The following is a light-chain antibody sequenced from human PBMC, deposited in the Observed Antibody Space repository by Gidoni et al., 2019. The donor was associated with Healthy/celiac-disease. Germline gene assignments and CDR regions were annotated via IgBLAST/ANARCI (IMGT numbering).Light chain of an antibody. CDR3: QQSYSTPRT. Sequence: DLQMTQSPSSMSASGGDSVTITCRASQSISSYLYWYQQKPGKDPKLLIYAASSLQSGVPSRFSGSGSGTDFTLTISSLQPEDFATYYCQQSYSTPRTFGQGTKREIK. V-gene: IGKV1-39*01. CDR1: QSISSY. J-gene: IGKJ2*01. CDR2: AAS.